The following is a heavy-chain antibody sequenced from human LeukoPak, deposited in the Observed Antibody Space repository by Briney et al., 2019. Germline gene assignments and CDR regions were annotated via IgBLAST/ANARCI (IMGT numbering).Heavy chain of an antibody. Sequence: GGSLRLSCAASGFPFNNYWMSWVRQAPVKGQEWVANINQYGSETYYVDSVKGRFTISRDNAKNSLYLQMNSLGAEDTALYHCARDAHCSSTSCDKPLWYFDLWGRGTLVTVSS. V-gene: IGHV3-7*01. J-gene: IGHJ2*01. D-gene: IGHD2-2*02. CDR2: INQYGSET. CDR3: ARDAHCSSTSCDKPLWYFDL. CDR1: GFPFNNYW.